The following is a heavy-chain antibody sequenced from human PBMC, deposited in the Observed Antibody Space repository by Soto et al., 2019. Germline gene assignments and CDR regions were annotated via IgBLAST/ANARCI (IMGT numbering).Heavy chain of an antibody. CDR1: GGTFSSYA. CDR3: ARNCGGDCHFDY. D-gene: IGHD2-21*02. Sequence: QVQLVQSGAEVKKPGSSVKVSCKASGGTFSSYAISWVRQAPGQGLEWMGGIIPIFGTANYAQKCQGRVPITADESTSTADMELRSLSSEDTAVYYCARNCGGDCHFDYWGQGTLVPVSS. J-gene: IGHJ4*02. CDR2: IIPIFGTA. V-gene: IGHV1-69*12.